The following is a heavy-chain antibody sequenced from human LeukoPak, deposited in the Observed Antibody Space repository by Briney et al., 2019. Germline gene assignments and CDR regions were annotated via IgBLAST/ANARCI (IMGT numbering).Heavy chain of an antibody. J-gene: IGHJ4*02. CDR2: ISSGGTTI. V-gene: IGHV3-48*03. Sequence: GGSLTLSCAPSGLTSSEFVMNWVRQAPGKGLEWVSDISSGGTTIFYADSVKGRFTISRDNAKNSLYLQMNSLRDEDTAIYYCTRGLVVWGQGALVTVSS. D-gene: IGHD2-2*01. CDR1: GLTSSEFV. CDR3: TRGLVV.